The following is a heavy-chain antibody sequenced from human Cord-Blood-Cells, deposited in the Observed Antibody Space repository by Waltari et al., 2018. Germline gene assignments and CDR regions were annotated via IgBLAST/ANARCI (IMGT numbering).Heavy chain of an antibody. D-gene: IGHD2-8*02. V-gene: IGHV3-21*01. CDR3: AREVDRILLVVYAIPTFDY. Sequence: AASGFTFSSYSMNWVRQTPGKGLELVSSISSRSSYIYYANSVRVRFTISIDNAKNSLYLQMNSLRAEDTAVYYCAREVDRILLVVYAIPTFDYWGQGTLVTVSS. J-gene: IGHJ4*02. CDR2: ISSRSSYI. CDR1: GFTFSSYS.